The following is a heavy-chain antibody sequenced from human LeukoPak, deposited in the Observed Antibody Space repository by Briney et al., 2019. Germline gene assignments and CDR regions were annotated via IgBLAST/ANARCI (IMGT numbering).Heavy chain of an antibody. V-gene: IGHV3-7*03. CDR3: ARGGTRGYSPVDY. J-gene: IGHJ4*02. CDR1: GFTFTSYS. CDR2: IKQDGSER. D-gene: IGHD5-18*01. Sequence: GGSLRLSCAASGFTFTSYSMNWVRQAPGKGLEWVANIKQDGSERNYVDSVKGRSTISRDNAKNSLFLQMNSLRVEDTAVYYCARGGTRGYSPVDYWGQGILVTVSS.